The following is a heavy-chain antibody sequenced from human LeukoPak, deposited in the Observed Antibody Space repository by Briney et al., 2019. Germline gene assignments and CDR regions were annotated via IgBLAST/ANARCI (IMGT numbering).Heavy chain of an antibody. CDR1: GFTFGRFW. CDR3: AKLIRDVTIYDF. CDR2: INQDESAK. J-gene: IGHJ4*02. Sequence: GGSLRLSCAASGFTFGRFWMSWVRQAPGKGLEWVASINQDESAKRYADSVTGRFTVFRDNTENSLFLQMTFLRVEDTAVYYCAKLIRDVTIYDFWGQGALVTVSS. V-gene: IGHV3-7*01. D-gene: IGHD2-21*01.